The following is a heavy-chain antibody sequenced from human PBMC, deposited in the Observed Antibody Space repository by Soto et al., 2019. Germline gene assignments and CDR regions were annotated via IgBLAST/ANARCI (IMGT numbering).Heavy chain of an antibody. J-gene: IGHJ2*01. V-gene: IGHV5-10-1*03. CDR2: IDPSDSYT. CDR1: GYSFTSYW. D-gene: IGHD6-6*01. Sequence: EVQLVQSGAEVKKPGESLRISCKGSGYSFTSYWISWVRQMPGKGLEWMGRIDPSDSYTNYSPSFQGHVTISADKSISTAYLQWSSLKASDTAMYYCARHFSDQLVPPTVFDLWGRGTLVTVSS. CDR3: ARHFSDQLVPPTVFDL.